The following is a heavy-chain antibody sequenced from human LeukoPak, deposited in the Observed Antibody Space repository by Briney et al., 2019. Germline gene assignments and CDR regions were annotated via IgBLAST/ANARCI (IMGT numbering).Heavy chain of an antibody. CDR1: GFTFSNAW. V-gene: IGHV3-15*01. CDR3: TTGTRDYCSSTSCRHYYYYYGMDV. J-gene: IGHJ6*02. CDR2: IKSKTDGGTT. Sequence: PGGSLRLSCAASGFTFSNAWMSWVRQAPGKGREWVGRIKSKTDGGTTDYAAAVKGRFTISRDDSKNTLYLQMNSLKTEDTAVYYCTTGTRDYCSSTSCRHYYYYYGMDVWGQGTTVTVSS. D-gene: IGHD2-2*01.